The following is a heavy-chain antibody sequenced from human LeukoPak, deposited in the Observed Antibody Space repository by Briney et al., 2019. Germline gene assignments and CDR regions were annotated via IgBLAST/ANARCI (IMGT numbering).Heavy chain of an antibody. CDR2: ISPRGDIT. D-gene: IGHD1-26*01. J-gene: IGHJ4*02. Sequence: GGSLRLSCAASGFTFRNHGMNWVRQAPGKGLEWVSGISPRGDITYYADSVKGRFTISRDTAKKSLYLHMNSLRVEDTAVYYCARGLREPEYYFDSWGQGTLVTVSS. CDR1: GFTFRNHG. V-gene: IGHV3-23*01. CDR3: ARGLREPEYYFDS.